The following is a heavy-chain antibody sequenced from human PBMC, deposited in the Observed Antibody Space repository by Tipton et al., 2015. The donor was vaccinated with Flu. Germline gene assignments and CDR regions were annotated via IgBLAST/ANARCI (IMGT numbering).Heavy chain of an antibody. D-gene: IGHD3-10*02. CDR3: ARLSYYDVDLKNFYFDY. CDR2: IYYSGTT. CDR1: GGSISSSSYY. V-gene: IGHV4-39*01. J-gene: IGHJ4*02. Sequence: TLSLTCTVSGGSISSSSYYWGWIRQPPGKGLEWIGSIYYSGTTYYNPSLKSRVTISVDTSKSKFSLMLRSVTAADTAVYYCARLSYYDVDLKNFYFDYWVQGALVTVSS.